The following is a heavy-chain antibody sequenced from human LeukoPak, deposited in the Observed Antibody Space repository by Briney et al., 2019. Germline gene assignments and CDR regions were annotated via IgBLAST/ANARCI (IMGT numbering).Heavy chain of an antibody. CDR3: ARLSAVDDPKNEGFDY. CDR2: IYYSGST. J-gene: IGHJ4*02. D-gene: IGHD4-23*01. Sequence: PSETLSLTCTVSGGSISSSSYYWGWIRQPPGKGLEWIGSIYYSGSTYYNPSLKSRVTISVDTSKNQFSLKLSSVTAADTAVYYCARLSAVDDPKNEGFDYWGQGTLVTVSS. CDR1: GGSISSSSYY. V-gene: IGHV4-39*07.